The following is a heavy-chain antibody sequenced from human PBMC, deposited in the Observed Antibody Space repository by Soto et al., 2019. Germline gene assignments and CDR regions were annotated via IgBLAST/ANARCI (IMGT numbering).Heavy chain of an antibody. J-gene: IGHJ4*02. CDR3: ARGGLGFGDY. Sequence: QVQLQESGPGLVKPSETLSLTCTVSGGSVSSGSYYWSWIRQPPGKGLEWIGYIYYSGSTNYNPSLKSRVTISVDTSKNQCSLKLSSVTAADTAVYYCARGGLGFGDYWGQGTLVTVSS. CDR1: GGSVSSGSYY. V-gene: IGHV4-61*01. D-gene: IGHD3-3*01. CDR2: IYYSGST.